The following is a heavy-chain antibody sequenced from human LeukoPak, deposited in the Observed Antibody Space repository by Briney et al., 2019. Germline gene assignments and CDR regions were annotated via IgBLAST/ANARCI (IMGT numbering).Heavy chain of an antibody. CDR3: ARDVLR. Sequence: SETLSLTCAVYGGSFSGYHWSWIRQRPGKGLEWIGYIYKTGSTYYSPSLKSRVTMSVDTSRNQFSLKLNSVTAADTAVYYCARDVLRWGQGTLVTVSS. CDR1: GGSFSGYH. V-gene: IGHV4-34*09. CDR2: IYKTGST. J-gene: IGHJ4*02.